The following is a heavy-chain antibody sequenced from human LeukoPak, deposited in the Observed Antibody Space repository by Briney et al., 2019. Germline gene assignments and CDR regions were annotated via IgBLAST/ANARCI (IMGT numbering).Heavy chain of an antibody. CDR1: GFTFSSYS. V-gene: IGHV3-21*04. D-gene: IGHD3-16*01. J-gene: IGHJ6*03. CDR2: ISSSSSYI. Sequence: GGSLRLSCAASGFTFSSYSMNWVRQAPGKGLEWVSSISSSSSYIYYADSVKGRFTISRDNAKNSLHLQMNSPRADDTAVYYCAKSLRGTRSYYYYYMDVWGKGTTVTVSS. CDR3: AKSLRGTRSYYYYYMDV.